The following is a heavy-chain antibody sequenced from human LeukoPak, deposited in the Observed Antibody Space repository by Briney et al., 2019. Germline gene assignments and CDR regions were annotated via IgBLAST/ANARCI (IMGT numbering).Heavy chain of an antibody. CDR2: IYHSGST. D-gene: IGHD3-3*01. V-gene: IGHV4-38-2*01. J-gene: IGHJ6*03. CDR1: DYSISSGHY. Sequence: SETLSLTCAVSDYSISSGHYWGWIRQPPGKGLEWIGSIYHSGSTYYNPSLKSRVTISVDTSKNQFSLKLKSVTAADTAVYYCARGRSGYYTYYYMDVWGKGTTVTVSS. CDR3: ARGRSGYYTYYYMDV.